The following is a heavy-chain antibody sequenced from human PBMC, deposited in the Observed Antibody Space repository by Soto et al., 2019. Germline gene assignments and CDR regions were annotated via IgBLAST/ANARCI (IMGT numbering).Heavy chain of an antibody. Sequence: QVQLQESGPGLVKPSGTLSLTCAVSGGSISNSNWWSWVRQPPGKGLEWIGEIYHTGSTNYNRSLKSRVAISVDKSKNQFSLKLSSVTAADTAVYYCASLRLLAVVFDYWGQGTLVTVSS. J-gene: IGHJ4*02. CDR3: ASLRLLAVVFDY. CDR1: GGSISNSNW. V-gene: IGHV4-4*02. D-gene: IGHD6-19*01. CDR2: IYHTGST.